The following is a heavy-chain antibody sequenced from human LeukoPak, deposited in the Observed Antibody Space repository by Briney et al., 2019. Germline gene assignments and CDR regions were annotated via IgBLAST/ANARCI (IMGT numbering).Heavy chain of an antibody. CDR1: GFTFSSYA. V-gene: IGHV3-23*01. D-gene: IGHD5-18*01. Sequence: PGGSLRLSCAASGFTFSSYAMSWVRQAPAKGLEWVSAISGSGGSTYYADSVKGRFTISRDNSKNTLYLQMNSLRAEDTAVYYCGKDLNSYGYVNAFDYWGQGTLVTVSS. CDR3: GKDLNSYGYVNAFDY. CDR2: ISGSGGST. J-gene: IGHJ4*02.